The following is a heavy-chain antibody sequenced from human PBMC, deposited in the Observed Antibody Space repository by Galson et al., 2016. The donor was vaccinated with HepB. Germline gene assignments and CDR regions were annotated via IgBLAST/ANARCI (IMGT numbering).Heavy chain of an antibody. D-gene: IGHD2-15*01. Sequence: SLRLSCAASGFIFSSYDMHWVRQAPGKGLEWVAVISSDGSNKKYADSVKGRFTISRDNSKNTLSVQMNRLRAEDTAVYYCAKVYCSGGSCNSADMNFFEYWGQGTLVTVSS. CDR3: AKVYCSGGSCNSADMNFFEY. V-gene: IGHV3-30*18. CDR2: ISSDGSNK. CDR1: GFIFSSYD. J-gene: IGHJ4*02.